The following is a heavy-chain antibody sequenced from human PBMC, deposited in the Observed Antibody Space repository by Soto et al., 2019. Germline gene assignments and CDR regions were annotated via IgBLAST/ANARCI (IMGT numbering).Heavy chain of an antibody. CDR2: IYYSGST. Sequence: SETLSLTCTVSGGSISSYYWSWIRQPPGKGLEWIGYIYYSGSTNYNPSLKSRVTISVDTSKNQFSLKLSSVTAADTAVYYCARSSDIAVPGHFYYWGQGTLVTVSA. J-gene: IGHJ4*01. V-gene: IGHV4-59*01. D-gene: IGHD6-19*01. CDR1: GGSISSYY. CDR3: ARSSDIAVPGHFYY.